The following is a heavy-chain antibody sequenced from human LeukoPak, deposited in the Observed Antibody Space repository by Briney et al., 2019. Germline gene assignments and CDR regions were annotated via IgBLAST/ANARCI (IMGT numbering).Heavy chain of an antibody. Sequence: SETLSLTCTVSGGSISSGGYSWSWIRQHPGKGLEWIGYIYYSGSTYYNPSLKSRVTISVDTSKNQFSLKLSSVTAADTAVYYCARDERGSGSSFYYYYYGMDVWGQGTTVTVSS. CDR2: IYYSGST. CDR1: GGSISSGGYS. V-gene: IGHV4-31*03. J-gene: IGHJ6*02. D-gene: IGHD3-10*01. CDR3: ARDERGSGSSFYYYYYGMDV.